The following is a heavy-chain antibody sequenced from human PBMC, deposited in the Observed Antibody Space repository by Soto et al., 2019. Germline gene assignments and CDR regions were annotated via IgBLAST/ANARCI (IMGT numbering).Heavy chain of an antibody. CDR1: GFTFSNYA. CDR3: ASRGAYDSLDS. CDR2: ISGSGGNT. D-gene: IGHD5-12*01. V-gene: IGHV3-23*01. J-gene: IGHJ4*02. Sequence: TGGSLRLSCTASGFTFSNYAMTWVRQAPGKGLEWVSSISGSGGNTNYAYSVKGRFTISRDNSQNTLFLQMSSLRAEDTAVYYCASRGAYDSLDSWGQGTLVTVSS.